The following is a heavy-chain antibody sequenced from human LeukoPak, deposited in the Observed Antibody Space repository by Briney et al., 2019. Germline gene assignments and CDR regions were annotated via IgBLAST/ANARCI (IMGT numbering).Heavy chain of an antibody. Sequence: GGSLRLSCSASEFTFSSSAMHWVRQAPGKGLEYVSGISSNGASTYYADSVKGRFTISRDNSKNLLYLQMSSLRTEEPAVYYCVKVRAVAGRFDYWGQGTLVTVSS. CDR1: EFTFSSSA. CDR3: VKVRAVAGRFDY. D-gene: IGHD6-19*01. CDR2: ISSNGAST. V-gene: IGHV3-64D*06. J-gene: IGHJ4*02.